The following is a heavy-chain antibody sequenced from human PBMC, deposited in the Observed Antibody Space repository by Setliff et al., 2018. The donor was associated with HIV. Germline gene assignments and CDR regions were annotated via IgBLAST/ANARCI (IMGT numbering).Heavy chain of an antibody. D-gene: IGHD6-19*01. CDR2: THSSGSS. CDR3: ARGSPESFQDSGWYN. Sequence: PSETLSLTCTVSGGSFSSGQYYWTWIRQPAGKGLEWIGHTHSSGSSRYNPSLESRVTISVDPSRNQFSLKLRSVTAADTAVYYCARGSPESFQDSGWYNWGQGKLVTVSS. V-gene: IGHV4-61*10. J-gene: IGHJ4*02. CDR1: GGSFSSGQYY.